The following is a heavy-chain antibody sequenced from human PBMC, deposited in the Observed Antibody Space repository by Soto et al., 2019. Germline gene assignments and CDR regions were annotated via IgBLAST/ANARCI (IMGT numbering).Heavy chain of an antibody. Sequence: SQTLSLTCAISGDSVSSNSAAWNWIRQSPSRGLEWLGRTYYRSKWYNDYAVSVKSRITINPDTSKNQFSLQLNSVTPEDTAVYSCAREPGGWLVFKYYFDYWGQGTLVTVSS. J-gene: IGHJ4*02. CDR3: AREPGGWLVFKYYFDY. V-gene: IGHV6-1*01. CDR2: TYYRSKWYN. D-gene: IGHD6-19*01. CDR1: GDSVSSNSAA.